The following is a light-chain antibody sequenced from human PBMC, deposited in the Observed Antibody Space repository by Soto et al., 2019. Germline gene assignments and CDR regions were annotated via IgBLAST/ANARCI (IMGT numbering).Light chain of an antibody. CDR3: CSYVSPCPQG. J-gene: IGLJ2*01. CDR2: DVN. Sequence: QSALTQPRSVSGSPGQSVTISCTGTSSDVGAYNYVSWYQQYPGIAPKLMIYDVNKRPSGVPDRFSGSKSGNTASLTISGLQAEDGAVYYCCSYVSPCPQGFGGGTKLTVL. CDR1: SSDVGAYNY. V-gene: IGLV2-11*01.